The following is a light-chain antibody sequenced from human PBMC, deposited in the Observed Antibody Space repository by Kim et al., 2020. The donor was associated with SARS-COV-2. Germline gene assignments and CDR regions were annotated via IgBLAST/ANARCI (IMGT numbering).Light chain of an antibody. J-gene: IGLJ3*02. CDR2: DNN. CDR1: SSNIGNNY. Sequence: PGQKVTISCSGSSSNIGNNYVSWYQQLPGTAPKLLIYDNNKRPSGIPDRFSGSKSGTSATLGITGLQTGDEADYYCGTWDSSLSAVFGVGTQLTVL. V-gene: IGLV1-51*01. CDR3: GTWDSSLSAV.